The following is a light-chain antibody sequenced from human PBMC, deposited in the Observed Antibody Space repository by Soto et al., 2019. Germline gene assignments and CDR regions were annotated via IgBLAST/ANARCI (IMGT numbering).Light chain of an antibody. CDR3: QQSSEATWT. CDR2: AAS. CDR1: QSISSY. J-gene: IGKJ1*01. V-gene: IGKV1-39*01. Sequence: DIQMTQSPSSLSASVGDRVTITCRASQSISSYLNWYQQKPGKAPKLLIYAASSLQSGVPSRFSGSGSGTDFTLTISSLQPEDVATYYCQQSSEATWTFGQGTKVEIK.